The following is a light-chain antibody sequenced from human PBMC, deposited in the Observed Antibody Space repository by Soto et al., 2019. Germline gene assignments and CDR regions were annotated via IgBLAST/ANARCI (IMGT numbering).Light chain of an antibody. V-gene: IGKV3-20*01. Sequence: EIVLTQSPGTLSLAPGERATLSCRASQSVNSNDLAWYQRKPGQAPRLLIYGASNRATDIPYRFSASGSGIDFTLTIARLEAEDLAVYYCQQYDSTPPTVGQGTKVEVK. J-gene: IGKJ1*01. CDR1: QSVNSND. CDR3: QQYDSTPPT. CDR2: GAS.